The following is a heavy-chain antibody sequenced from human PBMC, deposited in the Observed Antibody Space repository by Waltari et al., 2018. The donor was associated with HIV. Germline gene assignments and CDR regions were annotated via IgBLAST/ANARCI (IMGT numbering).Heavy chain of an antibody. J-gene: IGHJ4*02. CDR1: GFSFSDYY. CDR2: ISGSGSTI. V-gene: IGHV3-11*01. Sequence: GGGLVKPGGSLRLSCAASGFSFSDYYMSWIRQAPGKGLEWISYISGSGSTIYYADSVKGRFTISRDNTKNSLYLQMNSLRAEDTAVYYCARGRLAYCGGDCYSSVLYWGQGTLVTVSS. D-gene: IGHD2-21*02. CDR3: ARGRLAYCGGDCYSSVLY.